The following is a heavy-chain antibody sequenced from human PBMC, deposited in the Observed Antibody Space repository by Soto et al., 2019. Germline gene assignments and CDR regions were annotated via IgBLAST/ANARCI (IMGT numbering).Heavy chain of an antibody. V-gene: IGHV1-69*13. CDR1: GGTFSSYA. CDR2: IIPIFGTA. CDR3: AREGSSWPQQQKYFDY. J-gene: IGHJ4*02. D-gene: IGHD6-13*01. Sequence: SVKVSCKASGGTFSSYAISWVRQAPGQGLEWMGGIIPIFGTANYAQKFQGRVTITADESTSTAYMELSSLRSEDTAVYYCAREGSSWPQQQKYFDYWGQGTLVTVSS.